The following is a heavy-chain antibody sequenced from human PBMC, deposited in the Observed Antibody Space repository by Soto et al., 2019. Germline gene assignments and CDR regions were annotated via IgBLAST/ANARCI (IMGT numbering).Heavy chain of an antibody. CDR1: GFTFSNFV. CDR3: TKASSDRHHMDV. Sequence: LRLSCATSGFTFSNFVMRWVRQTPGKGLEWVSTITSTGGDTYYTDSVKGRFTISRDNSKNTLYLQMSSLRAEDTALYYCTKASSDRHHMDVWGQGTTVTV. CDR2: ITSTGGDT. J-gene: IGHJ6*02. V-gene: IGHV3-23*01.